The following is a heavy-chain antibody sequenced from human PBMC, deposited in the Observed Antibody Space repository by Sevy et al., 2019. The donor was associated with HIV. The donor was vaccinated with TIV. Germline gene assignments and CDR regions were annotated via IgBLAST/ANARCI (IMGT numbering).Heavy chain of an antibody. D-gene: IGHD3-16*01. CDR1: GIIFSNSA. CDR3: AAEDMTTFGGPLRVFNM. J-gene: IGHJ3*02. CDR2: IVVGSGVS. Sequence: ASVKVSCTASGIIFSNSAVQWVRQTRGPRLEWIGWIVVGSGVSNYAQKFQERVTISRDMSTRTAYMELSSLRSEDKAVYYCAAEDMTTFGGPLRVFNMWGQGTMVTVSS. V-gene: IGHV1-58*01.